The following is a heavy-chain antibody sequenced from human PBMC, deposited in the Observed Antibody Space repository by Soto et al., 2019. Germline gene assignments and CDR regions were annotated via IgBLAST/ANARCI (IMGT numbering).Heavy chain of an antibody. V-gene: IGHV4-31*03. CDR2: IYYSGST. CDR1: GGSISSGGYY. J-gene: IGHJ6*03. CDR3: ARAVYGTPYYYYYMDV. Sequence: SETLSLTCTVSGGSISSGGYYWSWIRQHRGKGLEWIGYIYYSGSTYYNPSLKSRVTISVDTSKNQFSLKLSSVTAADTAVYYCARAVYGTPYYYYYMDVWGKGTTVTVSS. D-gene: IGHD3-16*01.